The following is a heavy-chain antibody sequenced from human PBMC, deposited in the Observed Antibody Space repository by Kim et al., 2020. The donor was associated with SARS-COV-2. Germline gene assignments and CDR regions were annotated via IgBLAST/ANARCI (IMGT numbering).Heavy chain of an antibody. CDR1: GDSVSSNIAA. V-gene: IGHV6-1*01. J-gene: IGHJ4*02. CDR2: TYYRSRWIY. Sequence: SQTLSLTCAISGDSVSSNIAAWNWIRQSPSRGLEWLGRTYYRSRWIYGYAVSVKSRITINPDTSKNQFSLQLNSVTPDDTAVYYCTRAICSTSSCHFDYWGQGHLVTVSS. D-gene: IGHD2-2*01. CDR3: TRAICSTSSCHFDY.